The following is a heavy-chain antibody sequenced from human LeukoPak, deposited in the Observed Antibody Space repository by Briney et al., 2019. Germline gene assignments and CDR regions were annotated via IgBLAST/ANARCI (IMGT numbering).Heavy chain of an antibody. D-gene: IGHD3-16*02. Sequence: ASVKVSCKTYGYTFTSHGISWVRQAPGQGLEWMGWISGFNGETHYAQNLQGRVTKTTDTSTSTAYMELRSLRSDDTAVYYCARDPSNTSGRYTYFDYWGQGTLVTVSS. V-gene: IGHV1-18*01. CDR3: ARDPSNTSGRYTYFDY. CDR1: GYTFTSHG. CDR2: ISGFNGET. J-gene: IGHJ4*02.